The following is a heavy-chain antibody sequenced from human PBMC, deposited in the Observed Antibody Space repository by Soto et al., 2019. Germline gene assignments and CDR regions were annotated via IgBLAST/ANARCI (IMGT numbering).Heavy chain of an antibody. CDR2: INHSGST. CDR3: ARLAHSSGWLTIIDY. CDR1: GGSFSGYY. D-gene: IGHD6-19*01. Sequence: SETLSLTCAVYGGSFSGYYWSWIRQPPGKGLEWIGEINHSGSTNYNPSLKSRVTISVDTSKNQFSLKLSSVTAADTAVYYCARLAHSSGWLTIIDYWGQGTLVTVSS. J-gene: IGHJ4*02. V-gene: IGHV4-34*01.